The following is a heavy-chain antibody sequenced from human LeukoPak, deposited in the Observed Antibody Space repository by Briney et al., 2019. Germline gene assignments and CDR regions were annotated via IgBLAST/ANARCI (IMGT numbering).Heavy chain of an antibody. J-gene: IGHJ4*02. D-gene: IGHD5-18*01. CDR2: ITNSGDKA. CDR1: GFNFIIYA. Sequence: GGSLRLSCAASGFNFIIYAMVWVRQAPGKGPERVSSITNSGDKAYYADSVKGRFTISRDNPKNTLYLQMNSLRAEDTALHYCAKAGYSFGLDSWGQGTLVTVSS. V-gene: IGHV3-23*01. CDR3: AKAGYSFGLDS.